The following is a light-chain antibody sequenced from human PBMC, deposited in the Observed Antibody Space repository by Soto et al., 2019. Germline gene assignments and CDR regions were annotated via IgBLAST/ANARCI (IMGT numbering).Light chain of an antibody. Sequence: DIQMTQSPSSLSASVGDRVTITCRARQVISNYLAWYQQKPGKVPKLLICAASTLQSGVPFRFSGRGSGTDFTLTISSLQPEDGATYYCQKYNSAPWTFGQGTKVEIK. V-gene: IGKV1-27*01. CDR1: QVISNY. CDR3: QKYNSAPWT. J-gene: IGKJ1*01. CDR2: AAS.